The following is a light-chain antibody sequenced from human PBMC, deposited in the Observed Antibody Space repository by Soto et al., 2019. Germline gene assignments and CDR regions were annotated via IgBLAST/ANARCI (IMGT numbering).Light chain of an antibody. CDR2: EGS. Sequence: QSALTQPASVSGSPGQSITISCTGTSSDVGSYNLVSWYQQHPGKAPKLMIYEGSKRPSGVSNRFSGSKSGNTASLTISGLQAEDEADYYCQSYDNSLSASLFGGGTQLTVL. CDR3: QSYDNSLSASL. V-gene: IGLV2-23*01. J-gene: IGLJ3*02. CDR1: SSDVGSYNL.